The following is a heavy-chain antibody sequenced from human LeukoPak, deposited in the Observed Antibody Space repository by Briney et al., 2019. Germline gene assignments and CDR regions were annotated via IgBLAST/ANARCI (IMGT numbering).Heavy chain of an antibody. CDR3: ARDGRDYDILTGYPFDYYYYGMDV. J-gene: IGHJ6*04. V-gene: IGHV3-33*01. Sequence: PGRSLRLSCAASGFTFSSYGMHWVRQAPGKGLGWVAVIWYDGSNKYYADSVKGRFTISRDNSKNTLYLQMNSLRAEDTAVYYCARDGRDYDILTGYPFDYYYYGMDVWGKGTTVTVSS. CDR2: IWYDGSNK. CDR1: GFTFSSYG. D-gene: IGHD3-9*01.